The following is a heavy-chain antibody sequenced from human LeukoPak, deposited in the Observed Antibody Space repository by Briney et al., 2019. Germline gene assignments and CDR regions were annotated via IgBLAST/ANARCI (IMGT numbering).Heavy chain of an antibody. D-gene: IGHD6-13*01. Sequence: ASVKVSCKVSGYTLTELSMHWVRQAPGKGLEWMGGFDPEDGETIYAQKFQGRVTITADKSTSTAYMELSSLRSEDTAVYYCARTTSYSSSWRFDYWGQGTLVTVSS. V-gene: IGHV1-24*01. CDR1: GYTLTELS. J-gene: IGHJ4*02. CDR2: FDPEDGET. CDR3: ARTTSYSSSWRFDY.